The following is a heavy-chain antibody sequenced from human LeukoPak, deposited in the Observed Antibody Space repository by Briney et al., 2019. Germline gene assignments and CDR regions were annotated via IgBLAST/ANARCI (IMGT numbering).Heavy chain of an antibody. CDR1: GCSISSYY. Sequence: NPSETLTLTCTVSGCSISSYYWSWIRQPPGKGLEWVGYIYYSGSTNYYPSLKSRVSISVDTSKNQFSLELTSVTDADTAVYYCASTPAAADQTRPFDYWGQGTLVTVSS. D-gene: IGHD6-13*01. J-gene: IGHJ4*02. CDR2: IYYSGST. CDR3: ASTPAAADQTRPFDY. V-gene: IGHV4-59*01.